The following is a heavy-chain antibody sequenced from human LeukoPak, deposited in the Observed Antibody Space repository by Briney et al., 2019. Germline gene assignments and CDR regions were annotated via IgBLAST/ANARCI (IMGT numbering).Heavy chain of an antibody. CDR1: GGSFSGYY. Sequence: SETLSLTCAVYGGSFSGYYWSWIRQPPGKGLEWIGEINHSGSTNYNPSLKSRVTISVDTSKNQFSLKLSSVTAADTAVYYCARSSPGVFITGTSGFDYWGQGTLVTVSS. D-gene: IGHD1-7*01. V-gene: IGHV4-34*01. CDR3: ARSSPGVFITGTSGFDY. CDR2: INHSGST. J-gene: IGHJ4*02.